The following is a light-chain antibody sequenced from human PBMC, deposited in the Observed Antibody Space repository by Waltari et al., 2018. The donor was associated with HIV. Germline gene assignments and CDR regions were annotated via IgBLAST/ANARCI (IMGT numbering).Light chain of an antibody. J-gene: IGLJ2*01. CDR2: DVT. Sequence: QSALTQPPSASGSPGQSVAISCTGSSNDIGPYNFVSWYQHHPGKAPKLLIYDVTRRPPGSPDRFSGTKSGYTASLTVSDLQVEDEADYYCVSYTEKDTFLLFGGGTKLAV. CDR1: SNDIGPYNF. CDR3: VSYTEKDTFLL. V-gene: IGLV2-8*01.